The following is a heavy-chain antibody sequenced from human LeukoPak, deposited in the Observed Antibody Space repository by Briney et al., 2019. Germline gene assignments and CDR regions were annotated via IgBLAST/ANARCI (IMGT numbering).Heavy chain of an antibody. J-gene: IGHJ4*02. CDR2: IYYSGST. Sequence: LHTLSLTCTVCGGSFSSDESYWGWVRQPPGKGLEGIGYIYYSGSTYYNPSLKSRVTISVETSKNQFSLKLSSVTAADTAVYYCARDAPWYYDSSGYYFDYWGQGTLVTVS. CDR1: GGSFSSDESY. V-gene: IGHV4-30-4*01. CDR3: ARDAPWYYDSSGYYFDY. D-gene: IGHD3-22*01.